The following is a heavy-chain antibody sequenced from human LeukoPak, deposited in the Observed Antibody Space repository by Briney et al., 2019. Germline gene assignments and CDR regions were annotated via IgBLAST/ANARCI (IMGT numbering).Heavy chain of an antibody. Sequence: SETLSLTCTVSGGSISSYYWSWIRQPPGKGLEWIGYIYYSGSTNYNPSLKSRVTISVDTSKNQFSLKLTSVTAADTAVYYCARGISYGDYEGGLDYWGQGTLVTVSS. D-gene: IGHD4-17*01. CDR3: ARGISYGDYEGGLDY. CDR1: GGSISSYY. V-gene: IGHV4-59*08. J-gene: IGHJ4*02. CDR2: IYYSGST.